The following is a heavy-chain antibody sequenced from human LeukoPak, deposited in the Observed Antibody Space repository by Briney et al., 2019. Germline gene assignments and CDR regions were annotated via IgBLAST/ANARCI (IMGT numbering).Heavy chain of an antibody. J-gene: IGHJ3*02. Sequence: ASVPVSCKACGYTLPSYDIIWVRQAPGQGLEWMGWMYPNSGNTGYAQKFQGRVTMTRNTSISTAYMELSSLRSEDTAVYYCARERPSYYYDSSGYYFNDAFDIWGQGTMVTVSS. V-gene: IGHV1-8*01. CDR2: MYPNSGNT. CDR1: GYTLPSYD. D-gene: IGHD3-22*01. CDR3: ARERPSYYYDSSGYYFNDAFDI.